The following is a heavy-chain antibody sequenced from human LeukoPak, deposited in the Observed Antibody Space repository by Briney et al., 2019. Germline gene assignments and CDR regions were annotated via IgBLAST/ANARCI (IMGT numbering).Heavy chain of an antibody. J-gene: IGHJ4*02. CDR2: INPDGSEQ. V-gene: IGHV3-7*01. Sequence: GGSLRLSCATSRFTFSSYWMSWVRQAPGMGLEWVANINPDGSEQYYLDSVRGRFTISRDNAKNLLYLLMNSLRAEDTAVYYCSREDCSGGTCYNSIDYWGQGTLVTVSS. CDR3: SREDCSGGTCYNSIDY. CDR1: RFTFSSYW. D-gene: IGHD2-15*01.